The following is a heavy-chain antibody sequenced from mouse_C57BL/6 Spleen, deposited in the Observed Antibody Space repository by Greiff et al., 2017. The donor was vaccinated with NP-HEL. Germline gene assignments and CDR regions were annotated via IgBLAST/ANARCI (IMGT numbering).Heavy chain of an antibody. CDR2: INPYNGGT. Sequence: EVQLQQSGPVLVKPGASVKMSCKASGYTFTDYYMNWVKQSHGKSLEWIGVINPYNGGTSYNQKFKGKATLTVDKSSSTAYMELNSLSSEDSAVYYCARTFITTVVAPSYFDVWGTGTTVTVSS. J-gene: IGHJ1*03. CDR3: ARTFITTVVAPSYFDV. D-gene: IGHD1-1*01. V-gene: IGHV1-19*01. CDR1: GYTFTDYY.